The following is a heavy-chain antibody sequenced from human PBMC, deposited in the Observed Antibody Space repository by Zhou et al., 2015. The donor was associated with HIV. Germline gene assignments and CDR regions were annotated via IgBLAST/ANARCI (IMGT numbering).Heavy chain of an antibody. Sequence: QVQLVQSGAEVKKPGSSVKVSCKASGGTFSSYTISWVRQAPGQGLEWMGRIIPILGIANYAQKFQGRVTITADKSTSTAYMELSSLRSEDTAVYYCARLYYYDSSGYYYNDYWGQGTLVTVSS. J-gene: IGHJ4*02. V-gene: IGHV1-69*02. CDR1: GGTFSSYT. CDR2: IIPILGIA. CDR3: ARLYYYDSSGYYYNDY. D-gene: IGHD3-22*01.